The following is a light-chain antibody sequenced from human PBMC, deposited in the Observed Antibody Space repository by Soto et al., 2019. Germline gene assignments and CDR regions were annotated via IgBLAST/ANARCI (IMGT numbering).Light chain of an antibody. CDR3: QQYYNTPYT. V-gene: IGKV4-1*01. CDR2: WAS. CDR1: QSLLYSSNNKNY. Sequence: DVVLTQSPDSLPVSLGERATINCKSSQSLLYSSNNKNYLAWYQQNPGQPPKLLIYWASTRESGVPDRFSGSGSGTDFTLTISGXQAEDVAVYYCQQYYNTPYTFGQGTKVDIK. J-gene: IGKJ2*01.